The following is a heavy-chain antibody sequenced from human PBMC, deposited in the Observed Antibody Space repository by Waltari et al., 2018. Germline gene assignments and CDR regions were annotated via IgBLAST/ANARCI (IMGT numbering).Heavy chain of an antibody. CDR2: IYTSGST. Sequence: QVQLQESGPGLVKPSETLSLTCTVSGGSISSYYWSWIRQPAGKGLEWIGRIYTSGSTNYNPSLKSRVTMSVDTSKNQFSLKLSSVTAADTAVYYCARDHLVAAEHYYYYYYMDVWGKGTTVTISS. CDR1: GGSISSYY. CDR3: ARDHLVAAEHYYYYYYMDV. J-gene: IGHJ6*03. V-gene: IGHV4-4*07. D-gene: IGHD1-26*01.